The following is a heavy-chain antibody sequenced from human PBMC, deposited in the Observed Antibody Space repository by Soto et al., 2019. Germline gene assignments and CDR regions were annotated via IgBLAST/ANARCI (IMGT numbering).Heavy chain of an antibody. V-gene: IGHV4-39*07. J-gene: IGHJ4*02. Sequence: SETLSLTCTVSGGSISSSSYYWGWIRQPPGKGLEWIGSIFYSGTTYYNPSLKSRVTISVDTSKNQFSLKLSSVTAADTAVYYCARGYGRNFDYWGQGTLVTVS. CDR2: IFYSGTT. CDR1: GGSISSSSYY. CDR3: ARGYGRNFDY. D-gene: IGHD5-18*01.